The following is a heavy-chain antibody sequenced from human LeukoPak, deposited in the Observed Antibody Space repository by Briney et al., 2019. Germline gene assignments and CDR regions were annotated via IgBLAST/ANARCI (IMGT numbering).Heavy chain of an antibody. Sequence: SETLSLTCTVSGDSISSSSYYWGWIRQPPGKGLEWVGRIFYSGITYYTPSLKSRVTMSVDTSKNQFSLKLSSVTAADTAVYFCARLYGSGYHYYGMDVWGQGTTVTVSS. CDR1: GDSISSSSYY. CDR2: IFYSGIT. D-gene: IGHD3-22*01. J-gene: IGHJ6*02. V-gene: IGHV4-39*01. CDR3: ARLYGSGYHYYGMDV.